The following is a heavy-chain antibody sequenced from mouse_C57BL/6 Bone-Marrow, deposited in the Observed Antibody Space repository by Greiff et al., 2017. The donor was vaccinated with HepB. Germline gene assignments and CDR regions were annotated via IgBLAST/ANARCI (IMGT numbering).Heavy chain of an antibody. CDR3: ARDISSGSWFAY. Sequence: EVQLQESGGGLVKPGGSLKLSCAASGFTFSSYAMSWVRQTPEKRLEWVATISDGGSYTYYPDNVKGRFTISRDNAKNNLYLQMSHLKSEDTAMYYCARDISSGSWFAYWGQGTLVTVSA. V-gene: IGHV5-4*01. J-gene: IGHJ3*01. CDR2: ISDGGSYT. D-gene: IGHD3-2*02. CDR1: GFTFSSYA.